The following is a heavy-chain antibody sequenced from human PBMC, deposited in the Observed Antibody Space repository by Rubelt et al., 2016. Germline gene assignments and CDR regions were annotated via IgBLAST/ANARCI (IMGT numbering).Heavy chain of an antibody. D-gene: IGHD1-1*01. J-gene: IGHJ5*02. Sequence: QLQLQESGPGLVKPSETLSLTCTVSGGSISSSSYYWGWIRQPPGQGLEWIGEINHSGRTNYNPSLKCRVTISGDTVQNQFALELRYVTAADTAVYYCARGGIPGLERRGRRFDPWGQGTLVTVSS. CDR1: GGSISSSSYY. CDR3: ARGGIPGLERRGRRFDP. CDR2: INHSGRT. V-gene: IGHV4-39*07.